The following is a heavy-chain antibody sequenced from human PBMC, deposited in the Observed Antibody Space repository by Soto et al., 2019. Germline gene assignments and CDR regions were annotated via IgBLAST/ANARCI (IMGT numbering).Heavy chain of an antibody. CDR3: ARDKGYDILTGYYGMDV. Sequence: QVQLVQSGAEVKKPGSSVKVSCKASGGTFSSYTISWVRQAPGQGLEWMGRIIPILGIANYAQKFQGRVTITADKSXSXXYMELSSLRSEDTAVYYCARDKGYDILTGYYGMDVWGQGTTVTVSS. D-gene: IGHD3-9*01. CDR2: IIPILGIA. J-gene: IGHJ6*02. CDR1: GGTFSSYT. V-gene: IGHV1-69*08.